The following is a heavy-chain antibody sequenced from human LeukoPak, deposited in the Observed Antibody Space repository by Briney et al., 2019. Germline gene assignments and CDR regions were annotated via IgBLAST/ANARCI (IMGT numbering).Heavy chain of an antibody. CDR3: ARGPRQTTDRSNHVPFDY. CDR1: GGSFSGYY. Sequence: SETLSLTCAVYGGSFSGYYWSWIRQPQGKGLEWNGEINHSGSTNYNPSLKSRVTISVDTSKNQFSLKLSSVTAADTAVYYCARGPRQTTDRSNHVPFDYWGQGTLVTVSS. CDR2: INHSGST. D-gene: IGHD1-1*01. J-gene: IGHJ4*02. V-gene: IGHV4-34*01.